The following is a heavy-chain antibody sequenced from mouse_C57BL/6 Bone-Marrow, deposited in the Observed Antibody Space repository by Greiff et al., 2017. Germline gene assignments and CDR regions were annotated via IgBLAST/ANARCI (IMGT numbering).Heavy chain of an antibody. D-gene: IGHD1-1*01. Sequence: EVHLVESGPGLVKPSQSLSLTCSVTGYSITSGYYWNWIRQFPGNKLEWMGYISYDGSNNYNPSLKNRISITRDTSKNQFFLKLNSVTTEDTATYDCARDRGGGSSSFDYWGQGTTLTVSS. V-gene: IGHV3-6*01. J-gene: IGHJ2*01. CDR1: GYSITSGYY. CDR2: ISYDGSN. CDR3: ARDRGGGSSSFDY.